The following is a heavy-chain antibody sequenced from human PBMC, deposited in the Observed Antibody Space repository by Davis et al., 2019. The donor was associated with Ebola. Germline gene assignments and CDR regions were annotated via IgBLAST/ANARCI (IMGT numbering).Heavy chain of an antibody. Sequence: PGGSLRLSCAASGFTFSMYWMTWVRQVPGKGLEWISYIHSTGSVIYYADSVKGRFTIPRDNSKNLLYLQMDSLQSDDTAVYYCVRDFFEFSSSSFSDYWGQGTLVTVSS. CDR2: IHSTGSVI. J-gene: IGHJ4*02. D-gene: IGHD6-6*01. V-gene: IGHV3-48*04. CDR3: VRDFFEFSSSSFSDY. CDR1: GFTFSMYW.